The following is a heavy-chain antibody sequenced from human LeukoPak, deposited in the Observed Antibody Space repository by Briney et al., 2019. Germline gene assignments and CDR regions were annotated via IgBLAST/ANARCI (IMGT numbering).Heavy chain of an antibody. CDR1: GYTFTTKY. Sequence: ASVKVSCKASGYTFTTKYMHWVRQVPGQGLEWMGWMNPNSGDTKYAQKFQGRVTMTRDTSITTAYMELSRLRSDDTAVYYCATDQYTSSSGRFDPWGQGSLVTVSS. J-gene: IGHJ5*02. V-gene: IGHV1-2*02. CDR3: ATDQYTSSSGRFDP. D-gene: IGHD6-6*01. CDR2: MNPNSGDT.